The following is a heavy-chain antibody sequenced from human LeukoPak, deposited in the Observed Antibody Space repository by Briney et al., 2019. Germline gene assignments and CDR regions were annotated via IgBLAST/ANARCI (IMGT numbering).Heavy chain of an antibody. J-gene: IGHJ4*02. V-gene: IGHV1-2*02. CDR2: INPNSGGT. CDR3: ARVKDTQYYFDY. CDR1: GYTFTGYY. Sequence: ASVKVSCKASGYTFTGYYIHWVRQAPGQGLEWMGWINPNSGGTIYAQRFQGRVTMTSDTSISTAYMELTRLGSDDTVVYYCARVKDTQYYFDYWGQGTLVTVSS. D-gene: IGHD2-2*02.